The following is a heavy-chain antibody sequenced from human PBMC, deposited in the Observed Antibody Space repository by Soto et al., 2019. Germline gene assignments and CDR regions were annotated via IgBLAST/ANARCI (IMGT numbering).Heavy chain of an antibody. Sequence: QVQLVQSGAEEKKPGASVKVSCKASGYTFTRYAMHWVRQAPGQRLECMGWINAGNGNTKYSQKCQCRVTITSDTSPSTTYMELSSLRSEDTAVYYCASESYGGEFDYGGQGTLVTVSS. V-gene: IGHV1-3*05. J-gene: IGHJ4*02. CDR3: ASESYGGEFDY. D-gene: IGHD4-17*01. CDR2: INAGNGNT. CDR1: GYTFTRYA.